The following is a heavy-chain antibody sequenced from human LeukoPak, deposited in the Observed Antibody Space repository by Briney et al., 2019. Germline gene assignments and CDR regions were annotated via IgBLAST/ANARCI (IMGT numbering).Heavy chain of an antibody. CDR1: GFTFSSYE. CDR2: ISSSGSTI. D-gene: IGHD4-23*01. V-gene: IGHV3-48*03. J-gene: IGHJ4*02. Sequence: GGSLRLSCAASGFTFSSYEMNWVRQAPGKGLEWVSYISSSGSTIYYADSVKGRFTISRDNAKNSLYLQMNSPRAEDTAVYYCARGRWLGVDYWGQGTLVTVSS. CDR3: ARGRWLGVDY.